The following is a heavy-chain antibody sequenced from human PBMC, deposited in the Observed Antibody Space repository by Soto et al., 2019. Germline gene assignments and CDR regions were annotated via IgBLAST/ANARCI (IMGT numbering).Heavy chain of an antibody. V-gene: IGHV1-18*04. CDR1: GYTFKSYD. CDR2: ISGHNGKA. CDR3: ARKGYIGNFAMDV. Sequence: ASVKGSCKASGYTFKSYDVMWVRKAPGQGLEWMGWISGHNGKADYAENFQGRVIMTTDTSTATASMDLRGLGSDDTAVYYCARKGYIGNFAMDVWGQGTTVTVSS. J-gene: IGHJ6*02. D-gene: IGHD5-12*01.